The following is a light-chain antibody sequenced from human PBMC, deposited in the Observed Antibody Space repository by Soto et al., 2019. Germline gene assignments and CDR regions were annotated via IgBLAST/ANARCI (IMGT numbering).Light chain of an antibody. J-gene: IGKJ1*01. V-gene: IGKV3-20*01. CDR2: GAS. CDR1: QSVSSSY. Sequence: IVLTQSPGTLSLSPWERATLSCRASQSVSSSYLAWYQQKPFQAPRLLIYGASSRATGIPARFSGSGSGTEFTLTISSLQSEDFTVYSCLQYHNLWAFGQGTKVDIK. CDR3: LQYHNLWA.